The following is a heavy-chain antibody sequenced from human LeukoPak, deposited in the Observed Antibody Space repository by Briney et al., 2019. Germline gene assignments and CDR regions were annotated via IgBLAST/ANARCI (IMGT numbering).Heavy chain of an antibody. CDR1: GGSIRSSYYY. J-gene: IGHJ4*02. CDR2: INHSGST. D-gene: IGHD1-26*01. Sequence: SETLSLTCTVSGGSIRSSYYYWGWIRQPPGKGLEWIGEINHSGSTNYNPSLKSRVTISVDTSKNQFSLKLSSVTAADTAVYYCARGLGGSYHYWGQGTLVTVSS. V-gene: IGHV4-39*07. CDR3: ARGLGGSYHY.